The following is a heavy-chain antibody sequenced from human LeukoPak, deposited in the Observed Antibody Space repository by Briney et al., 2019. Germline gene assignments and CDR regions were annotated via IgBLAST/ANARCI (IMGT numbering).Heavy chain of an antibody. CDR1: GGSISSGSYY. V-gene: IGHV4-61*02. CDR2: IYTSGST. CDR3: ARAVAGSRRWFDP. J-gene: IGHJ5*02. Sequence: SETLSLTCTVSGGSISSGSYYWSWIRQPAGKGLEWIGRIYTSGSTNYNPSLKSRVTTSVDTSKNQFSLKLSSVTAADTAVYYCARAVAGSRRWFDPWGQGTLVTVSS. D-gene: IGHD6-19*01.